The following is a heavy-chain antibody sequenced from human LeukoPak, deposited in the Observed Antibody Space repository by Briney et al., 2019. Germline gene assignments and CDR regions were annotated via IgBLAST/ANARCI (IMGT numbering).Heavy chain of an antibody. D-gene: IGHD4-17*01. Sequence: PSETLSLTCTVSGGSISSGDYYWSWIRQPPGKGLEWIGYIYYSGSTYYNPSLKSRVTISVETSTNQFSLTLSSVTAADTAVYYCARDTVTTVGYYYGMDVWGQGTTVTVSS. J-gene: IGHJ6*02. CDR1: GGSISSGDYY. V-gene: IGHV4-30-4*01. CDR3: ARDTVTTVGYYYGMDV. CDR2: IYYSGST.